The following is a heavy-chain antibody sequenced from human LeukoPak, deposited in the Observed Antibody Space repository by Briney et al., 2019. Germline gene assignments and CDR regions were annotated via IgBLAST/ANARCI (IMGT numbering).Heavy chain of an antibody. V-gene: IGHV3-11*06. Sequence: GGSLRLSCVASGLTFSGQWMNWVRQAPGKGLEWVSYISSSSSYTNYADSVKGRFTISRDNAKNSLYLQMNSLRAEDTAVYYCARGSRVWFGELLFDYWGQGTRVTVSS. J-gene: IGHJ4*02. D-gene: IGHD3-10*01. CDR3: ARGSRVWFGELLFDY. CDR2: ISSSSSYT. CDR1: GLTFSGQW.